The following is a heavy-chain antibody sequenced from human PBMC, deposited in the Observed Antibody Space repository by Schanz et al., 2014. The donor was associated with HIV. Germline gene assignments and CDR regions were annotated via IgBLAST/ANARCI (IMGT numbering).Heavy chain of an antibody. CDR3: AKIRGTRGAYDGMDV. V-gene: IGHV3-23*03. J-gene: IGHJ6*02. CDR1: GLTFSDYA. D-gene: IGHD3-10*01. CDR2: ISYDGRNK. Sequence: EVQLLESGGGLVQPGGSLRLSCAASGLTFSDYAMTWVRQGAGKGLEWVAVISYDGRNKYFADSVKGRFTISRDNSKNTMFLQMNSLRVEDTAIYYCAKIRGTRGAYDGMDVWGQGTTVTVS.